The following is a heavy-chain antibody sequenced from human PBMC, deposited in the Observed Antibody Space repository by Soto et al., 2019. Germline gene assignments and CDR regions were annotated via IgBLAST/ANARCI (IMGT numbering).Heavy chain of an antibody. V-gene: IGHV1-69*01. Sequence: QVQLVQSGAEVKKPGSSVKVSCKASGGTFSSYAISWVRQAPGQGLEWMGGIIPIFGTANYEQKFHGRVTITADESTSTAYIELSSLRSEDTAVYYCALFLGELAYYYGMDVWGRGPTVTVSS. CDR3: ALFLGELAYYYGMDV. J-gene: IGHJ6*02. D-gene: IGHD3-16*01. CDR2: IIPIFGTA. CDR1: GGTFSSYA.